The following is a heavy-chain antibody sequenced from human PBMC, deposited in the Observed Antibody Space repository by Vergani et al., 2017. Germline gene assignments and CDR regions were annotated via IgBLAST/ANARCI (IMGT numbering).Heavy chain of an antibody. J-gene: IGHJ5*01. CDR3: AGGGNQKGLDS. V-gene: IGHV3-33*01. CDR2: IWYDGSNK. Sequence: QVQLVESEGGVVQPGRSLTLSCVASGFTFSSHGMHWVRQAPGKGLGWVAVIWYDGSNKYYGDSVKGRFTITRDNSKNTLNLQMNSRRVEDTAVYYWAGGGNQKGLDSWGQGTLVTVS. CDR1: GFTFSSHG. D-gene: IGHD4-23*01.